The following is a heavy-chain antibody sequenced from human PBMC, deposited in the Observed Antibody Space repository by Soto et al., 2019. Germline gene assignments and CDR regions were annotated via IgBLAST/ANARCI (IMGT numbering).Heavy chain of an antibody. Sequence: KPSETLSLTCTVSGGSMSSSSYYWGWIRQPPGKGLEWIGSIYYSGSTYYNPSLKSRVTISVDTSKNQFSLKLSSVTAADTAVYYCARRSRYSYGPGYYYGMDVWGQGTTVTVSS. CDR3: ARRSRYSYGPGYYYGMDV. CDR1: GGSMSSSSYY. CDR2: IYYSGST. V-gene: IGHV4-39*01. D-gene: IGHD5-18*01. J-gene: IGHJ6*02.